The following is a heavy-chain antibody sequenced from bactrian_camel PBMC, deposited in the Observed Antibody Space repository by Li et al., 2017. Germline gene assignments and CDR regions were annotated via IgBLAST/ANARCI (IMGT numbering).Heavy chain of an antibody. V-gene: IGHV3S28*01. CDR3: GITGGSCADRFRI. D-gene: IGHD6*01. Sequence: QLVESGGGSVQAGGSLRLSCVASGLTVRYHYMGWFRQAPGKEREGVARIYTGSGNTYYADSVKGRFTISKDNVKNTLYLQMNALIPEDTAMYYCGITGGSCADRFRIWGQGTQVTVS. J-gene: IGHJ4*01. CDR2: IYTGSGNT. CDR1: GLTVRYHY.